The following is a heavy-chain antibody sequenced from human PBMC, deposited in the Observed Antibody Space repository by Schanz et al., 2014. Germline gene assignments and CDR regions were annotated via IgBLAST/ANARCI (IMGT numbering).Heavy chain of an antibody. CDR2: TSNDGSFT. V-gene: IGHV3-74*01. Sequence: EMQLVESGGGLVQPGGSLRLSCVASGFDFSDSWMHWVRQAPGKGLVWVSRTSNDGSFTTFADSVKGRFTISRDNAKNTLYLQMNSLRAEDTAVYYCVRDTDYHFDYWGQGTLVTVSS. J-gene: IGHJ4*02. D-gene: IGHD4-17*01. CDR3: VRDTDYHFDY. CDR1: GFDFSDSW.